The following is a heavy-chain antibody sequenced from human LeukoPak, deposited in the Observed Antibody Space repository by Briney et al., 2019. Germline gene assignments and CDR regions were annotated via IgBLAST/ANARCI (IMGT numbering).Heavy chain of an antibody. Sequence: GRSLRLSCAASGLTFSSYGVHGVRQPAGKGLEWVAVISYDGSNKYYADSVECRFTISRDNSKNTLYLQMNSLRAEDTAVYYCAKDTGGGKWSYDFDYWGQGTLVTVSS. CDR3: AKDTGGGKWSYDFDY. J-gene: IGHJ4*02. D-gene: IGHD3-16*01. CDR2: ISYDGSNK. V-gene: IGHV3-30*18. CDR1: GLTFSSYG.